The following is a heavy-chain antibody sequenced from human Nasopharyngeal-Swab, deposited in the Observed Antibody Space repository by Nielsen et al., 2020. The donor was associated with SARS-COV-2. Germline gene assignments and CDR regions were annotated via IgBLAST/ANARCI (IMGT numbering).Heavy chain of an antibody. CDR3: AKSPPRGWGYYYYMDV. Sequence: WIRQPPGKGLVWIGSIYYSGSTYYNPSLKSRVTISVDTSKNQFSLKPSSVTAADTAVYYCAKSPPRGWGYYYYMDVWGKGTTVTVSS. CDR2: IYYSGST. D-gene: IGHD6-19*01. V-gene: IGHV4-39*01. J-gene: IGHJ6*03.